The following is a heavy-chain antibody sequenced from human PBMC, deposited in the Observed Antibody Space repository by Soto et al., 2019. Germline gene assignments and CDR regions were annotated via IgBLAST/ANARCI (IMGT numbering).Heavy chain of an antibody. J-gene: IGHJ4*02. CDR1: GGSISSGGYS. Sequence: QLQLQESGSGLVKPSQTLSLTCAVSGGSISSGGYSWSWIRQPPGKGLEWIGYIYHSGSTYYNPSLKSRVTISVDRSKNQFSLKLSSVTAADTAVYYCGRGGEGNYYFDYWGQGTLVTVSS. CDR2: IYHSGST. D-gene: IGHD3-16*01. V-gene: IGHV4-30-2*01. CDR3: GRGGEGNYYFDY.